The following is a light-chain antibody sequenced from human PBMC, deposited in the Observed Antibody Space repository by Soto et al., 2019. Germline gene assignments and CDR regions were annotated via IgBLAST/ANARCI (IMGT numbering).Light chain of an antibody. CDR1: QSVSSN. CDR3: QQYNDWPS. CDR2: GAS. J-gene: IGKJ1*01. V-gene: IGKV3-15*01. Sequence: EIVMTQSPATLSVSPGDRATLSCRASQSVSSNLAWYQQKPGQAPGLLIYGASTRATGIPGRFSGSGSGTEFPLTIGSLQSEDSAVYYCQQYNDWPSCGQGTKVEIE.